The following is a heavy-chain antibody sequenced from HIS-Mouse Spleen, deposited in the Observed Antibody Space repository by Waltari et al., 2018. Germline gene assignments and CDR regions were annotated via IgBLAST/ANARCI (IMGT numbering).Heavy chain of an antibody. D-gene: IGHD6-13*01. V-gene: IGHV3-30*18. Sequence: QVQLVESGGGVVQPGRSLRLSCAASGFTFSSYGMHWVRQAPGKVLEWVAGISDAGSNKDYADSVKGRFTISRDNSKNTLYLQMNSLRAEDTAVYYCAKEYSSSHNWFDPWGQGTLVTVSS. CDR3: AKEYSSSHNWFDP. CDR1: GFTFSSYG. J-gene: IGHJ5*02. CDR2: ISDAGSNK.